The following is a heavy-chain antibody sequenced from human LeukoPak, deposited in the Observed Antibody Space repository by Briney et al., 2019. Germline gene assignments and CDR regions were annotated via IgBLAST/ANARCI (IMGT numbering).Heavy chain of an antibody. J-gene: IGHJ4*02. CDR1: GGTFSSYA. CDR2: IIPIFGTA. Sequence: SVKVSCKAAGGTFSSYAISWVRQAPGQGLEWMGRIIPIFGTANYAQKFQGRVTITTDESTSTAYMELSSLRSEDTAVYYCAVREAGYYYDSSGYYGYWGQGTLVTVSS. CDR3: AVREAGYYYDSSGYYGY. D-gene: IGHD3-22*01. V-gene: IGHV1-69*05.